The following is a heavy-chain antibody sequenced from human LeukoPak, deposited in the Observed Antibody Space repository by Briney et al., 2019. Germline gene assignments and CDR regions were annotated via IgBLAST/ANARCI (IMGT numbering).Heavy chain of an antibody. V-gene: IGHV3-7*01. CDR3: AGVVAKGEFDY. CDR2: IKQDGSEK. Sequence: GSLRLSCAASGFTFSSYWMSWVRQAPGKGLEWVANIKQDGSEKYYVDSVKGRFTISRDNAKNSLYLQMNSLRAEDTAVYYCAGVVAKGEFDYWGQGTLVTVSS. J-gene: IGHJ4*02. D-gene: IGHD3-16*01. CDR1: GFTFSSYW.